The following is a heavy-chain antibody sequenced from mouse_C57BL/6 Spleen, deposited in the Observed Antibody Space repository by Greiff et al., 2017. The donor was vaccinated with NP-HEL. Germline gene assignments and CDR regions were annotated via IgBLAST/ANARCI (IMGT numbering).Heavy chain of an antibody. CDR1: GYTFISYW. D-gene: IGHD2-4*01. J-gene: IGHJ3*01. Sequence: QVQLQQPGTELVKPGASVKLSCKASGYTFISYWMHWVKQRPGQGLEWIGNINPSNGGTNYNEKFKSKATLTVDKSSSTAYMQLSSLTSEDSAVYYCARTQIYYDYDDGFAYWGQGTLVTVSA. V-gene: IGHV1-53*01. CDR2: INPSNGGT. CDR3: ARTQIYYDYDDGFAY.